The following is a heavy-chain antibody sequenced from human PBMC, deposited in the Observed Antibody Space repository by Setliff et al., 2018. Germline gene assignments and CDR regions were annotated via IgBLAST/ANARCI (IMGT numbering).Heavy chain of an antibody. CDR1: GFTFSDYS. D-gene: IGHD3-10*01. CDR3: ASSSGWIPWIQH. CDR2: IRNKGDSYST. Sequence: GGSLRLSCAASGFTFSDYSMDWVRQAPGKGLEWVGRIRNKGDSYSTQYGSSVKGRFTISRDDSKDSLFLQMNSLEAEDTALYYCASSSGWIPWIQHWGPGTLVTVSS. J-gene: IGHJ1*01. V-gene: IGHV3-72*01.